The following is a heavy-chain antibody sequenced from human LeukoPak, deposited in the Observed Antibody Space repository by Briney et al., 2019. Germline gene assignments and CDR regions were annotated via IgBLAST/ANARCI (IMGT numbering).Heavy chain of an antibody. CDR3: ARGYDFWSGYPAFDI. J-gene: IGHJ3*02. D-gene: IGHD3-3*01. CDR2: IIPIFGTA. V-gene: IGHV1-69*13. Sequence: GASVKVSCKASGGTFSSYAISWVRQAPGQGLEWMGGIIPIFGTANYAQKFQGRATITADESTSTAYMELSSLRSDDTAVYYCARGYDFWSGYPAFDIWGQGTMVTVSS. CDR1: GGTFSSYA.